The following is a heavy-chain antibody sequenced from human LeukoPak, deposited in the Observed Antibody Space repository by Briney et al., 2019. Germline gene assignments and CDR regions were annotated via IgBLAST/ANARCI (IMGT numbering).Heavy chain of an antibody. CDR2: ISGSGGST. J-gene: IGHJ1*01. D-gene: IGHD5-18*01. V-gene: IGHV3-23*01. CDR3: AKALSYSYGYGYFQH. Sequence: GGSLRLSCAASGFTFSSYAVSWVRQAPGKGLEWVSAISGSGGSTYYADSVKGRFTISRDNSKNTLYLQMNSLRAEDTAVYYCAKALSYSYGYGYFQHWGQGTLVTVSS. CDR1: GFTFSSYA.